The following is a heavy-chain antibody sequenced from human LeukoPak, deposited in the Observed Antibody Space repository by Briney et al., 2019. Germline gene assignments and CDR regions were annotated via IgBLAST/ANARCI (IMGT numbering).Heavy chain of an antibody. CDR1: GFTFTSYW. CDR3: ARGLPNYYGMDV. Sequence: GGSLRLSCAASGFTFTSYWMTWVRQAPGKGLEWVANIKQDGSEKYYVDSAKGRFTISRDNAKNSLFLQMNSLRAEDTAVYYCARGLPNYYGMDVWGQGTTVTVSS. CDR2: IKQDGSEK. J-gene: IGHJ6*02. V-gene: IGHV3-7*01.